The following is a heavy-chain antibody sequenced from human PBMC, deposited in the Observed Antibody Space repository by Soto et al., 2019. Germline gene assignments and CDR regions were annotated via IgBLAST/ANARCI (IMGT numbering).Heavy chain of an antibody. D-gene: IGHD2-2*01. CDR2: ISYDGSNK. Sequence: GGSLRLSCAASGFTFSSYAMHWVRQAPGKGLEWVAVISYDGSNKYYADSVKGRFTISRDNSKNTLYLQVNSLRAEDTAMYYCARDAEPYQLLLPDYWGQGTLVTVSS. V-gene: IGHV3-30-3*01. J-gene: IGHJ4*02. CDR3: ARDAEPYQLLLPDY. CDR1: GFTFSSYA.